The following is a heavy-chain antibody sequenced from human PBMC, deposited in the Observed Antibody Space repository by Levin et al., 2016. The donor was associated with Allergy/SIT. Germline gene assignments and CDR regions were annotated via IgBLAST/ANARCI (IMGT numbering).Heavy chain of an antibody. J-gene: IGHJ6*03. V-gene: IGHV1-3*01. CDR1: GYTFTSYA. CDR2: INAGNGNT. CDR3: ARDAGYYYYYMDV. Sequence: ASVKVSCKASGYTFTSYAMHWVRQAPGQRLEWMGWINAGNGNTKYSEKFQGRVTITRDTSASTAYLELSSLTSEDTAVYYCARDAGYYYYYMDVWGKGTTVTVSS.